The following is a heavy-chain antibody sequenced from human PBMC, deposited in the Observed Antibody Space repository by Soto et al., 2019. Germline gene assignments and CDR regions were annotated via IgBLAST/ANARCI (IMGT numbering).Heavy chain of an antibody. CDR3: ARERGWGYSGYDFGADSFDI. CDR1: GFTVSSNY. V-gene: IGHV3-53*01. CDR2: IYSGGST. Sequence: GGSLRLSCAASGFTVSSNYMSWVRQAPGKGLEWVSVIYSGGSTYYADSVKGRFTISRDNSKNTLYLQMNSLRAEDTAVYYCARERGWGYSGYDFGADSFDICGQGTMVTVSS. J-gene: IGHJ3*02. D-gene: IGHD5-12*01.